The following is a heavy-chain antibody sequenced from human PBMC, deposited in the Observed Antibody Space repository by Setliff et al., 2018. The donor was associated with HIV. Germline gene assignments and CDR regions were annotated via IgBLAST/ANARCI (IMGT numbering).Heavy chain of an antibody. V-gene: IGHV3-21*01. CDR2: ISSSSSYI. CDR3: ARDQSSSWFGFMDV. Sequence: PGESLKISCAASGFTFSSYTMNWVRQAPGKGLEWVSSISSSSSYINYADSVKGRFTISRDNAKNSLYLQMNSLRAEDTAVYYCARDQSSSWFGFMDVWGKGTTVTVSS. J-gene: IGHJ6*03. D-gene: IGHD6-13*01. CDR1: GFTFSSYT.